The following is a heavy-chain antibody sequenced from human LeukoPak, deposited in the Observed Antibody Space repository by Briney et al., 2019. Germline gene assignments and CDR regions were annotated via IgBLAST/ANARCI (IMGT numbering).Heavy chain of an antibody. Sequence: ASVKVSCKASGYTFTGYYMHWVRQAPGQGLEWMGWINPNSGGTNYAQKFQSRVTMTRDTSISTAYMELSRLRSDDTAVYYCARGGRYSSGWYGNWYFDLWGRGTLVTVSS. CDR3: ARGGRYSSGWYGNWYFDL. V-gene: IGHV1-2*02. J-gene: IGHJ2*01. CDR1: GYTFTGYY. D-gene: IGHD6-19*01. CDR2: INPNSGGT.